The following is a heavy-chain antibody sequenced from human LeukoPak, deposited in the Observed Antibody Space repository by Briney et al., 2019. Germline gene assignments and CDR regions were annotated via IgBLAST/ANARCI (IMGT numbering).Heavy chain of an antibody. CDR3: ARGPEWELLGYFDY. V-gene: IGHV3-21*04. CDR2: ITSSGTYI. D-gene: IGHD1-26*01. J-gene: IGHJ4*02. CDR1: GFTFSNYN. Sequence: GGSLRLSCAASGFTFSNYNMNWVRQAPGKAMEWVSSITSSGTYILYADSVKGRFTISRDNAKNSLYLQMDSLGPEDTAVYYCARGPEWELLGYFDYWGQGTLVTVSS.